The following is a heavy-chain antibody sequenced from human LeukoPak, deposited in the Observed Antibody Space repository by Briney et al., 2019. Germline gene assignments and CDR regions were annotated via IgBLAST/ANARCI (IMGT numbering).Heavy chain of an antibody. CDR3: ARDELGYCSGGSCILSY. V-gene: IGHV1-69*04. Sequence: ASVKVSCKASGGTFSSYAISWVRQAPGQGLEWMGRIIPILGIANYAQKFQGRVTITADKSTSTAYMELSGLRSEDTAVYYCARDELGYCSGGSCILSYWGQGTLVTVSS. J-gene: IGHJ4*02. CDR1: GGTFSSYA. CDR2: IIPILGIA. D-gene: IGHD2-15*01.